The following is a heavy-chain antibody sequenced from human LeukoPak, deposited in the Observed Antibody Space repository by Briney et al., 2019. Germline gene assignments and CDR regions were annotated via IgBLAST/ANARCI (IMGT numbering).Heavy chain of an antibody. CDR3: ARVGVRAAAGRDY. V-gene: IGHV4-39*07. Sequence: SETLSLTCTVSGGSISSSSYYWGWIRQPPGKGLEWIGSIYYSGSTYYNPSLKSRVTISVDTSKNQFSLKLSPVTAADTAVYYCARVGVRAAAGRDYWGQGTLVTVSS. CDR2: IYYSGST. D-gene: IGHD6-13*01. CDR1: GGSISSSSYY. J-gene: IGHJ4*02.